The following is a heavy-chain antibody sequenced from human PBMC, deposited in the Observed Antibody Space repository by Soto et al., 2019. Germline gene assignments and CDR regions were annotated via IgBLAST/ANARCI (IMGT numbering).Heavy chain of an antibody. D-gene: IGHD3-22*01. V-gene: IGHV1-69*12. CDR3: ATGNSSDSSGYYGDYYYGMDV. CDR1: GGTFNNYA. Sequence: QVQLVQSGAEVKRPGSSVKVSCKASGGTFNNYATSWVRQAPGQGLEWMGGIIPIFGSANYPQQFQGRVTIIADASTSTAYMELRSLRSADTAVYFCATGNSSDSSGYYGDYYYGMDVWGQGTTVTVS. CDR2: IIPIFGSA. J-gene: IGHJ6*02.